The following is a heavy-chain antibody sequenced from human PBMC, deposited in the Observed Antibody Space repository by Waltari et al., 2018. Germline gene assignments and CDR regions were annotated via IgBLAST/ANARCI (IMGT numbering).Heavy chain of an antibody. CDR3: VRDEAWSFDY. CDR2: MSSGSGRI. CDR1: GFTFSSYS. D-gene: IGHD2-21*01. J-gene: IGHJ4*02. Sequence: EVQLVESGGGLAQPGGSLRLSCAASGFTFSSYSMNWVRQAPGKGLEWVSYMSSGSGRIYYADSVKGRFTISRDNAKNSLYLQMNSLRAEDTAVYYCVRDEAWSFDYWGQGTLVTVSS. V-gene: IGHV3-48*04.